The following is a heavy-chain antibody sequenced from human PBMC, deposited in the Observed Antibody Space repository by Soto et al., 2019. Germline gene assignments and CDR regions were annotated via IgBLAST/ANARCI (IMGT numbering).Heavy chain of an antibody. CDR1: GFTFSSYS. V-gene: IGHV3-21*05. Sequence: PGGSLRLSCAASGFTFSSYSMNWVRQAPGKGLEWVSYISSSSSYIYYADSVKGRFTISRDNAKNSLYLQMNSLRAEDTAVYYCARVMNDCSGGSCYSGFSRDYYGRDVWDQGTTVTVSS. CDR2: ISSSSSYI. CDR3: ARVMNDCSGGSCYSGFSRDYYGRDV. D-gene: IGHD2-15*01. J-gene: IGHJ6*02.